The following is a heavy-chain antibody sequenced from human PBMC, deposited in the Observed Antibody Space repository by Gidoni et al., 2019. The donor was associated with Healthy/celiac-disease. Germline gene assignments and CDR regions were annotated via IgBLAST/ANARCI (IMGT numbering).Heavy chain of an antibody. Sequence: EVQLVESGGGLVQPGGSLKLSCAASGLTFSGSAMHWVRQASGKGLEWVGRIRSKANSYATAYAASVKGRFTISRDDSKNTAYLQMNSLKTEDTAVYYCTRLSYYYDSSGYYPVEAFDIWGQGTMVTVSS. D-gene: IGHD3-22*01. CDR1: GLTFSGSA. J-gene: IGHJ3*02. CDR2: IRSKANSYAT. CDR3: TRLSYYYDSSGYYPVEAFDI. V-gene: IGHV3-73*01.